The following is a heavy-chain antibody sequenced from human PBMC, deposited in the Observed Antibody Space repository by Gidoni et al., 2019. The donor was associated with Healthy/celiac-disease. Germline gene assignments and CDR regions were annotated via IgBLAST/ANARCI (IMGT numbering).Heavy chain of an antibody. Sequence: QLQLQESGPGLVKPSETLSLTCTVSGGSFSSSSYYWGWIRQPPGKGLEWIGSIYYSGSTYYNPSLKSRVTISVDTSKNQFSLKLSSVTAADTAVYYCARYSSSAGYYYYGMDVWGQGTTVTVSS. J-gene: IGHJ6*02. D-gene: IGHD6-6*01. CDR3: ARYSSSAGYYYYGMDV. V-gene: IGHV4-39*01. CDR1: GGSFSSSSYY. CDR2: IYYSGST.